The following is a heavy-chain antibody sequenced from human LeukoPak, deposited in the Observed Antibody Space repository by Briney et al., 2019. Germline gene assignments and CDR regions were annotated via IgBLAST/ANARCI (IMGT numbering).Heavy chain of an antibody. CDR2: ISSSGSTI. D-gene: IGHD2-21*01. J-gene: IGHJ4*02. CDR1: GFTFSDYY. Sequence: GGSLRLSCAASGFTFSDYYMSWIRQAPGKGLEWVSYISSSGSTIYYADSVKGRFTISRDNTKNSLYLQMNSLRAEDTAVYYCARVVRRGYVDYWGQGTLVTVSS. CDR3: ARVVRRGYVDY. V-gene: IGHV3-11*01.